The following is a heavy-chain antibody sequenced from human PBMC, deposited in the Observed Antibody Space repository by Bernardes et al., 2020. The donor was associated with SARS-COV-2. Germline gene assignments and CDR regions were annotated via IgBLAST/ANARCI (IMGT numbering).Heavy chain of an antibody. D-gene: IGHD2-8*01. J-gene: IGHJ5*02. V-gene: IGHV4-39*01. CDR2: IYYSGST. CDR3: ARCIAYNWFDP. Sequence: SETLSLTCTVSGGSISSSSYYWGWIRQPPGKGLEWIGSIYYSGSTYYNPSLKSRVTISVDTSKNQFSLKLSSVTAADTAVYYCARCIAYNWFDPWGQGTLVTVSS. CDR1: GGSISSSSYY.